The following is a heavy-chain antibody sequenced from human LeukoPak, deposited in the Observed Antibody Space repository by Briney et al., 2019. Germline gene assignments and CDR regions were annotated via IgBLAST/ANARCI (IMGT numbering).Heavy chain of an antibody. CDR1: GGSISSGSYY. CDR2: IYTSGST. Sequence: SQTLSLTCTVSGGSISSGSYYWSWIRQPAGKGLEWIGRIYTSGSTNYNPSLKSRVTISVDSSKNQFSLKLSSVTAADTAVYHCARHYVSGSYYSHFDYWGQGALVTVSS. J-gene: IGHJ4*02. D-gene: IGHD3-10*01. CDR3: ARHYVSGSYYSHFDY. V-gene: IGHV4-61*02.